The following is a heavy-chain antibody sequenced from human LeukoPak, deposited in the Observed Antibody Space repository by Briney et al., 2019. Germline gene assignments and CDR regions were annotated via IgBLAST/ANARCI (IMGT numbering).Heavy chain of an antibody. V-gene: IGHV3-11*01. CDR2: ISSSGSTI. CDR1: GFTFSYYY. CDR3: ARARSRFGPDAFDI. Sequence: PGGSLRLSCAASGFTFSYYYMSWIRQAPGKGLEWVSYISSSGSTIYYADSVKGRFTISRDNAKNSLYLQMNSLRAEDTAVYYCARARSRFGPDAFDIWGQGTMVTVSS. D-gene: IGHD3-10*01. J-gene: IGHJ3*02.